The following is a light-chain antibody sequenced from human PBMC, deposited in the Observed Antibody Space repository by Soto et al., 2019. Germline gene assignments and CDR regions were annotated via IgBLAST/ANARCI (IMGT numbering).Light chain of an antibody. CDR3: QVYGPSPPIT. CDR1: QSVIGRQ. V-gene: IGKV3-20*01. Sequence: EIVLTQSPGTLSLSPGERATLSCRASQSVIGRQLAWYQHKPGQAPRLLMFGVSNRATGIPDRFTGSGSGTDFTLTISRLEPEDFAVYYCQVYGPSPPITFGQGTRL. CDR2: GVS. J-gene: IGKJ5*01.